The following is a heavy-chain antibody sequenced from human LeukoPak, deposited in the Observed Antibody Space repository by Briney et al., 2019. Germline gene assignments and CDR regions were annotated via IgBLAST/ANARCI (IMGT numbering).Heavy chain of an antibody. CDR3: ARLSGRVVCSAGSCYIDS. CDR2: IYPGDSDT. V-gene: IGHV5-51*01. Sequence: GESLQISCQGSGYRFTSDWIGWVRQMPGKGLEWMGIIYPGDSDTRYSPSFQGQVTISADKSVNTAYLQWSSLKASDTAMYYCARLSGRVVCSAGSCYIDSWGQGTLVTDSS. D-gene: IGHD2-15*01. J-gene: IGHJ4*02. CDR1: GYRFTSDW.